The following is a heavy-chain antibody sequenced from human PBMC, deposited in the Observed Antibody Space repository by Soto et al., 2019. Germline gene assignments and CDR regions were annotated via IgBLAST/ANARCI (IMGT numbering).Heavy chain of an antibody. CDR1: GGSINSGGYY. CDR2: IFYSGST. V-gene: IGHV4-31*03. Sequence: QVQLQESGPGLVKPSQTLSLICTVSGGSINSGGYYWNWIRQHPGKGLEWIVYIFYSGSTYYNPFLRSRVTISADTSENQFSLNLSSVTAAATAVYFCARGYRQSGYSSSWVFDYWGQGTLVNVSS. D-gene: IGHD6-13*01. CDR3: ARGYRQSGYSSSWVFDY. J-gene: IGHJ4*02.